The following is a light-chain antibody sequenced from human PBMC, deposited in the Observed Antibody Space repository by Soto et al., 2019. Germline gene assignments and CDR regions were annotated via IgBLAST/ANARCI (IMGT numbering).Light chain of an antibody. CDR2: NVY. V-gene: IGLV2-14*03. CDR3: SAYKVSRNYV. CDR1: SSDVGAYNF. J-gene: IGLJ1*01. Sequence: QSVLTQPASVSGSPGQSITISCTGTSSDVGAYNFVSWHQQHPGKAPKLMIYNVYDRPSGISYRFSGSKSGNTASLTISGLQGEDEADYYCSAYKVSRNYVFGTGTKVTVL.